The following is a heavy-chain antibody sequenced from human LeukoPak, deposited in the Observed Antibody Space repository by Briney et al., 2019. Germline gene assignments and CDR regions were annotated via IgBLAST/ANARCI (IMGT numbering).Heavy chain of an antibody. V-gene: IGHV3-23*01. Sequence: GGSLRRSCAASGFTFISYAMSWVRQAPGKGLEWGSAISGSGGSTYYADYVKGRFTISTDNSKNTLYLQMNSLRAEDTAVYYCAKVALRYFDWFHFDYWGQGTLVTVSS. CDR3: AKVALRYFDWFHFDY. CDR2: ISGSGGST. J-gene: IGHJ4*02. D-gene: IGHD3-9*01. CDR1: GFTFISYA.